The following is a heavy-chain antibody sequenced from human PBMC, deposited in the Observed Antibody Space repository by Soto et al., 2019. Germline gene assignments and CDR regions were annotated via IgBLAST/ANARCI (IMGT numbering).Heavy chain of an antibody. CDR3: ARDGDVNTGFGKDY. D-gene: IGHD3-16*01. V-gene: IGHV3-30*03. J-gene: IGHJ4*02. CDR2: ISIRGIEI. CDR1: GFTFSGYS. Sequence: QVQLVESGGGVVQPGRSLRLSCAASGFTFSGYSFHWVRQAPGKGLEWVALISIRGIEISYADSAKGRFTISRDDSRSMVFLQMTSLSAEDTAMYYCARDGDVNTGFGKDYWGQGTLVTVSS.